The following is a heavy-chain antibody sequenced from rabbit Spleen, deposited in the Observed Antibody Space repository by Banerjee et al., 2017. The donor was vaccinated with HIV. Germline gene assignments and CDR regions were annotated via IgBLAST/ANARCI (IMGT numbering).Heavy chain of an antibody. V-gene: IGHV1S40*01. CDR1: GVSFSASSY. CDR3: ARRAGDVSRDYYFNL. D-gene: IGHD2-1*01. Sequence: QSLEESGGDLVKPGASLTLTCTASGVSFSASSYMCWVRQAPGKGLEWIACIESGSSGFTYFATWAKGRFTCSKTSSTTVTLQMASLTVADTATYFCARRAGDVSRDYYFNLWGQGTLVTVS. CDR2: IESGSSGFT. J-gene: IGHJ4*01.